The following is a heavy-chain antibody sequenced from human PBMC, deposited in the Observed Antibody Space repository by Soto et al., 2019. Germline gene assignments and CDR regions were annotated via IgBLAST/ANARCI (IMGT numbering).Heavy chain of an antibody. J-gene: IGHJ4*02. CDR2: ISYDGSNK. D-gene: IGHD4-17*01. CDR1: GFTFSSYA. V-gene: IGHV3-30-3*01. CDR3: AREGHDYGAKGVFDY. Sequence: QVQLVESGGGVVQPGRSLRLSCAASGFTFSSYAMHWVRQAPGKGLEWVAVISYDGSNKYYADSVKGRFTISRDNSKNTLYRQMNSLRAEDTAVYYCAREGHDYGAKGVFDYWGQGTLVTVSS.